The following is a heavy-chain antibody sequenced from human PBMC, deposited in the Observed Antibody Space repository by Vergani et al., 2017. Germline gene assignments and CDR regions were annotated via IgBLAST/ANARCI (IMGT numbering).Heavy chain of an antibody. J-gene: IGHJ3*02. Sequence: QVPLVQSGAEVKKPGSSVKVSCKASGGTFSSYAISWVRQAPGQGLEWMGRIIPILGIANYAQKFQGRVTITADKSTSTAYMELSSLRSEDTAVYYCARGQNDILTGYYAFDIWGQGTMVTVSS. CDR2: IIPILGIA. V-gene: IGHV1-69*04. CDR1: GGTFSSYA. D-gene: IGHD3-9*01. CDR3: ARGQNDILTGYYAFDI.